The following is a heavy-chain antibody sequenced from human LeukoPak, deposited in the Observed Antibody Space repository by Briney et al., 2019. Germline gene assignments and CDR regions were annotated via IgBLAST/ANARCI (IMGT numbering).Heavy chain of an antibody. CDR2: VYYSGST. J-gene: IGHJ4*02. D-gene: IGHD5-18*01. CDR3: VRARFSYGFDY. V-gene: IGHV4-59*01. Sequence: PSETLSLTCTVSGGSLSSYYWSWLRQPPGKGLEWIGYVYYSGSTSYNPSLKSRVSISVDTSKNQFSLKLSSVTAADTAVYYCVRARFSYGFDYWGQGTLVTSSS. CDR1: GGSLSSYY.